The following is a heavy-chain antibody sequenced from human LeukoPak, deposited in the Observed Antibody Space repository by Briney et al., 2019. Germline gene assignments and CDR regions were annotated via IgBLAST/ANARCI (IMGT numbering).Heavy chain of an antibody. CDR2: ISSSSSYI. V-gene: IGHV3-21*01. CDR1: GFTFSYYT. D-gene: IGHD5-24*01. Sequence: GGSLRLSCAASGFTFSYYTMNWVRQAPGKGLEWVSSISSSSSYIYYADSVKGRFTISRDNAKNSLYLQMNSLRAEDTAVYYCAIGRRAGYNLVDSFDYWGQGTLVTVSS. J-gene: IGHJ4*02. CDR3: AIGRRAGYNLVDSFDY.